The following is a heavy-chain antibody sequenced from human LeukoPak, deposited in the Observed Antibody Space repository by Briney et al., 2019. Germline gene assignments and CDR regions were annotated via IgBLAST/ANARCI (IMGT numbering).Heavy chain of an antibody. J-gene: IGHJ4*02. V-gene: IGHV4-31*03. D-gene: IGHD1-26*01. Sequence: PSETLSLTCTVSGGSISSGGYYWSWIRQHLGKGLEWIGYIYYSGSTYYNPSLKSRVTISVDTSKNQFSLKLSSVTAADTAVYYCARVRATTPRNPDYWGQGTLVTVSS. CDR1: GGSISSGGYY. CDR3: ARVRATTPRNPDY. CDR2: IYYSGST.